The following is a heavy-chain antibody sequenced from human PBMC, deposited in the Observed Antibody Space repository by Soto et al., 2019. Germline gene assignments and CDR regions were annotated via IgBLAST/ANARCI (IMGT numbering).Heavy chain of an antibody. CDR3: ARFSSYGSRGRYDSSGYSTLYIDY. CDR1: GYSFTSYW. D-gene: IGHD3-22*01. Sequence: GESLKISCKGSGYSFTSYWIGWVRQMPGKGLEWMGIIYPGDSDTRYSPSFQGQVTISADKSISTAYLQWSSLKASDTAMYYCARFSSYGSRGRYDSSGYSTLYIDYWGQGTQVTVSS. CDR2: IYPGDSDT. V-gene: IGHV5-51*01. J-gene: IGHJ4*02.